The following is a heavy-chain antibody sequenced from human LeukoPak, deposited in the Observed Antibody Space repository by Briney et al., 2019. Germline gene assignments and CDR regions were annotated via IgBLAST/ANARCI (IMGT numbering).Heavy chain of an antibody. V-gene: IGHV1-69*04. D-gene: IGHD3-10*01. Sequence: ASVKVSCKASGGTFSSYAISWVRQAPAQGLEWMGRIIPILGIANYAQKFQGRVTITADKSTSTAYMELSSLRSEDTAVYYCARKGITMVRGVMRYYGMDVWGQGTTVTVSS. J-gene: IGHJ6*02. CDR3: ARKGITMVRGVMRYYGMDV. CDR2: IIPILGIA. CDR1: GGTFSSYA.